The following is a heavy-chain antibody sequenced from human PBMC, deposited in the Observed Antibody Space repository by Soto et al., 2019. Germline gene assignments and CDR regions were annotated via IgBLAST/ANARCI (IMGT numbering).Heavy chain of an antibody. D-gene: IGHD6-19*01. CDR2: INPTSGGT. V-gene: IGHV1-2*02. J-gene: IGHJ4*02. CDR3: SRASAVAGGSSNSPPNDY. CDR1: GYTFTDYY. Sequence: QVQLVQSGAEVKKPGASVKVSCKASGYTFTDYYIHWVRQAPGQGLEWMGWINPTSGGTSYAHNFQGRVPMTRDTAISAAYMELSRLSSDDTAVYYCSRASAVAGGSSNSPPNDYWGQGTLVTVSS.